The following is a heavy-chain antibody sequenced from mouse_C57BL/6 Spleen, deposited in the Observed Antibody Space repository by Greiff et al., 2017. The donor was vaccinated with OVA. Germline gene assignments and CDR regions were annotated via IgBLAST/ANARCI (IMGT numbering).Heavy chain of an antibody. Sequence: QVQLQQSGAELVRPGTSVKVSCKASGYAFTNYLIEWVKQRPGQGLEWIGVINPGSGGTNYNEKFKGKATLTADKSSRTAYMQRSSLTSEDSAVYFCARKGASYGGAMDYWGQGTSVTVSS. V-gene: IGHV1-54*01. CDR1: GYAFTNYL. CDR2: INPGSGGT. CDR3: ARKGASYGGAMDY. J-gene: IGHJ4*01. D-gene: IGHD2-10*01.